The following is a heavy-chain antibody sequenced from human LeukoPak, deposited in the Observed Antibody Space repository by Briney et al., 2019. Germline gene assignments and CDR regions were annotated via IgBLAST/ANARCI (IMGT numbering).Heavy chain of an antibody. V-gene: IGHV3-7*02. J-gene: IGHJ4*02. D-gene: IGHD5-18*01. CDR2: IKQDGSEK. Sequence: GGSLRLSCAASGFTFSSYWMSWVRQAPGKGLEWVANIKQDGSEKYYADSVKGRFTISRDNSKNTLYLQMDSLRAEDTAVYYCAKANTAMSYFDYWGQGTLVTVSS. CDR1: GFTFSSYW. CDR3: AKANTAMSYFDY.